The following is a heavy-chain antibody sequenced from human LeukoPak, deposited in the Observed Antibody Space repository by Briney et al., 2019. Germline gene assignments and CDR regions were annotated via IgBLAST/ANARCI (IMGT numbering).Heavy chain of an antibody. V-gene: IGHV4-59*01. CDR1: GGSISSYY. J-gene: IGHJ4*02. CDR2: IYYSGST. CDR3: AREVVAAAGTVDY. Sequence: SETLSLTCTVSGGSISSYYWSWIRQPPGKGLEWIGYIYYSGSTNYNPSLKSRVTISVDTSKNQFSLKLTSVTAADTAVYYCAREVVAAAGTVDYWGQGTLVTVSS. D-gene: IGHD6-13*01.